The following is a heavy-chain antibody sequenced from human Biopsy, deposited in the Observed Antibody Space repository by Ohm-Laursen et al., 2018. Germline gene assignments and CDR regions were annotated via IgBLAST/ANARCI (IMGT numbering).Heavy chain of an antibody. J-gene: IGHJ6*02. CDR2: IIPVSETA. D-gene: IGHD6-19*01. CDR1: GGAFTNYA. V-gene: IGHV1-69*01. CDR3: VAYPSSGFFENNDDFAMDV. Sequence: SSVKVSCKVSGGAFTNYAINWVRQAPGDGLGWMGGIIPVSETAGYTERFQGRVTITADVTTTTAYKDLSGLRSEDPAVYYCVAYPSSGFFENNDDFAMDVWGQGTTVIVS.